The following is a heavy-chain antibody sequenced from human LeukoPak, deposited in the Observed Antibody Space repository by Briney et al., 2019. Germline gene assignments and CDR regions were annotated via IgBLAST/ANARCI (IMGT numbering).Heavy chain of an antibody. CDR1: GSLFTSYW. Sequence: GASLQISCQGSGSLFTSYWIGWVRHLPGKGLEWMGIIYPGHSDTRYSPSFQGQVTISAAKSISTAYLQWSSLKASDTAMYSCARLVDGDYVDYWGQGTLVTVSS. V-gene: IGHV5-51*01. J-gene: IGHJ4*02. CDR3: ARLVDGDYVDY. CDR2: IYPGHSDT. D-gene: IGHD2-21*01.